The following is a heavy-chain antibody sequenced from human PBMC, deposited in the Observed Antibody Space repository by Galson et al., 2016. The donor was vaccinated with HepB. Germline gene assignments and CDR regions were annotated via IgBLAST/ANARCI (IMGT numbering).Heavy chain of an antibody. D-gene: IGHD6-19*01. V-gene: IGHV4-59*08. J-gene: IGHJ4*02. CDR3: ARRGSGWAFLGVDYFDL. CDR1: GDSISSYS. Sequence: TLSLTCTVSGDSISSYSWSWIRQLPGKGLEWIGYIHYSGNTNYNPSLKSRVTISVDTSKNQLSLRVRTLTAADTAVYYCARRGSGWAFLGVDYFDLWGQGTLVTVSS. CDR2: IHYSGNT.